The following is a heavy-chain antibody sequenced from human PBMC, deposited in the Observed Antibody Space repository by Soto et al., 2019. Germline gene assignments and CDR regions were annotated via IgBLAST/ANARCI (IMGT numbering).Heavy chain of an antibody. V-gene: IGHV4-30-2*01. J-gene: IGHJ4*02. CDR3: ARGMTTVTTIDY. Sequence: QLQLQESGSGLVKPSQTLSLTCAVSGGSISSGGYSWSWTPQPPGKGLEWIGYIYHSGSTYYNPSLKSRVTISVDRSKNQFSLKLSSVTAADTAVYYCARGMTTVTTIDYWGQGTLVTVSS. CDR2: IYHSGST. D-gene: IGHD4-4*01. CDR1: GGSISSGGYS.